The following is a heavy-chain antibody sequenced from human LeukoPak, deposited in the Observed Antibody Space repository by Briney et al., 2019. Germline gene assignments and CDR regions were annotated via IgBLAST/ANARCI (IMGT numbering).Heavy chain of an antibody. Sequence: PGGSLRLSCAASGFTISSYAMHWVRQAPGKGLEWVAVISYAGSNKYYADSVKGRFTISRDNSKNTLYLQMNSLRAEDTAVYYCARDVVATVVTPVAFDIWGQGTMVAVSS. CDR1: GFTISSYA. J-gene: IGHJ3*02. CDR3: ARDVVATVVTPVAFDI. D-gene: IGHD4-23*01. V-gene: IGHV3-30-3*01. CDR2: ISYAGSNK.